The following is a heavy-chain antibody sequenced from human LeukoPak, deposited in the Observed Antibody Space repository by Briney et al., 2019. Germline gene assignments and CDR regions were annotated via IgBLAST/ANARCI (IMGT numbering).Heavy chain of an antibody. CDR3: ARDLRGTGYCSSTSCQTGY. CDR2: SSAYNGNT. Sequence: ASLKVSCNPSGYSFTSYGISWLRQAPGQGSEWMGWSSAYNGNTNYAQKLQGRVTMTTDTSTSTAYMELRSLRSDDTAVYYCARDLRGTGYCSSTSCQTGYWGQGTLVTVSS. J-gene: IGHJ4*02. CDR1: GYSFTSYG. D-gene: IGHD2-2*01. V-gene: IGHV1-18*01.